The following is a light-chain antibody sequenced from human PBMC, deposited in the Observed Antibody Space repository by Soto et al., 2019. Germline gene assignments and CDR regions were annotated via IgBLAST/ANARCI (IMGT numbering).Light chain of an antibody. CDR2: QIS. V-gene: IGKV2-24*01. Sequence: DIVLTQSPLSLPVTLGQPASLSCRSSESLLHSGGNTYLSWLHQRAGQPPRLLIYQISERLSGVPDRFSGSGAGTNFTLRISRVEAEDVGIFFCMQSSQLRTFGQGTKVEIK. CDR1: ESLLHSGGNTY. CDR3: MQSSQLRT. J-gene: IGKJ1*01.